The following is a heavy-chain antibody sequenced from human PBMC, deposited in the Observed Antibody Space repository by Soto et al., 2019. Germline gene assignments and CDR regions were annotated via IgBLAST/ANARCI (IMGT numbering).Heavy chain of an antibody. V-gene: IGHV3-11*05. J-gene: IGHJ4*02. Sequence: QVQLVESGGGLVKPGGSLRLSCAASGFTFNDYYMTWFRQAPGKGLECVAYISGSGSDTNYADSVKGRFTISRDNAENSLYLQMNNLRAEDTAVYYCARPTRMPGDWVQGTLVTVSS. CDR1: GFTFNDYY. CDR3: ARPTRMPGD. D-gene: IGHD2-2*01. CDR2: ISGSGSDT.